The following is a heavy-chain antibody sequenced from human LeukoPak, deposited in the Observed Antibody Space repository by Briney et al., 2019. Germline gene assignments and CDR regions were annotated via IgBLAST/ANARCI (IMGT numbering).Heavy chain of an antibody. V-gene: IGHV1-69*04. CDR3: ARGSTESGGSALYYYYYMDV. J-gene: IGHJ6*03. Sequence: ASVKVSCKAPGGTFSSYAISWVRQAPGQGLEWMGRIIPILGIANYAQKFQGRVTITADKSTSTAYMELSSLRSEDTAVYYCARGSTESGGSALYYYYYMDVWGKGTTVTVSS. D-gene: IGHD2-15*01. CDR1: GGTFSSYA. CDR2: IIPILGIA.